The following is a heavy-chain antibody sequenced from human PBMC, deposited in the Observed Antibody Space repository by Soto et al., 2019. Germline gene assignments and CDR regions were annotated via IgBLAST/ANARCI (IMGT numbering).Heavy chain of an antibody. D-gene: IGHD5-12*01. CDR3: AARNIVAPY. J-gene: IGHJ4*02. CDR2: IYSGGTT. CDR1: GFTVSSNY. Sequence: EVQLVESGGGLVQPAASLRLSCAASGFTVSSNYMSWVRQAPGKGLEWVSLIYSGGTTDYADSVKGRFTISRDNSKNTLYLQMNSLRAEDTAVYYCAARNIVAPYWGQGTLVTVSS. V-gene: IGHV3-66*01.